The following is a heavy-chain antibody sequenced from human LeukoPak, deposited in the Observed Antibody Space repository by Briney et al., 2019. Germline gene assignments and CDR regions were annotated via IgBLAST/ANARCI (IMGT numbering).Heavy chain of an antibody. CDR3: ARGPYYYGSGLGYYFDY. V-gene: IGHV4-30-4*01. CDR2: IYYSGST. D-gene: IGHD3-10*01. CDR1: GGSISSGDYY. J-gene: IGHJ4*02. Sequence: SQTLSLTCTVSGGSISSGDYYWSWIRQPPGKGLEWIGYIYYSGSTYYNPSLKSRVTISVDTSKNQFSLKLSSVTAADTAVYYCARGPYYYGSGLGYYFDYWGQGTLVTVSS.